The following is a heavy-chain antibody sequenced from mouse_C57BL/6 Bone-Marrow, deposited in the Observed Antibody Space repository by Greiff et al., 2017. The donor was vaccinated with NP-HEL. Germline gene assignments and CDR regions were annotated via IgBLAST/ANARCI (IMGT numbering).Heavy chain of an antibody. V-gene: IGHV1-55*01. CDR3: ARIYFDY. CDR1: GYTFTSYW. Sequence: QVQLQQSGAELVKPGASVKLSCKASGYTFTSYWITWVKQRPGQGLEWIGDIFPGSGSTNYNEKFKSKATLTVDTSSSTAYMQLSSLTSEDSAVYYCARIYFDYWGQGTTLTVSA. J-gene: IGHJ2*01. CDR2: IFPGSGST.